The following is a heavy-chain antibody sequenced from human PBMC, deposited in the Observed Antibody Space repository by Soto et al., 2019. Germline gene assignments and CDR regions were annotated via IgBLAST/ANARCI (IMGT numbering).Heavy chain of an antibody. V-gene: IGHV3-15*07. CDR2: IKSKTDGGRT. CDR1: GFTFSNAW. CDR3: RTGGVDP. Sequence: EVQLVESGGGLVKPGGSLRLSCAASGFTFSNAWMNWVRQAPGKGLEWVGRIKSKTDGGRTDYAAPVKGRFTISRDDSKNTLYLQMNSLKTEDAAVYYCRTGGVDPWGQGTLVTVAS. D-gene: IGHD2-21*01. J-gene: IGHJ5*02.